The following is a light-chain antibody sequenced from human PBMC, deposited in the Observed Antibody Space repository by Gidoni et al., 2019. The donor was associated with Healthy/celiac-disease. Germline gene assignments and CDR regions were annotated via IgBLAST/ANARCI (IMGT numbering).Light chain of an antibody. V-gene: IGKV1-33*01. CDR1: QDISNY. CDR2: DAS. CDR3: QQYDNLPYT. Sequence: DIQMTQSPSSLSASVGDRVTITCQESQDISNYLNWYQQKPGKAPKLLIYDASNLETGVPSRFSGSGSGTDFTFTISSLQPEDIATYYCQQYDNLPYTFGQXTKLEIK. J-gene: IGKJ2*01.